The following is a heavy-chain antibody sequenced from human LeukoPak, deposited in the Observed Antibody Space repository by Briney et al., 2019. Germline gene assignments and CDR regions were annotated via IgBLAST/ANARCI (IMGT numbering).Heavy chain of an antibody. D-gene: IGHD3-10*01. CDR2: SSGESTYI. V-gene: IGHV3-21*01. CDR1: VFTFSTYT. J-gene: IGHJ4*02. Sequence: PGGPLRLSCAASVFTFSTYTINWVRQAPGKGLEWISSSSGESTYIFCADSVKGRFTISRDNAKNALYLQMNSLRAEDAAVYYCARGNYGSESLPFYYWGQGTLVTVSS. CDR3: ARGNYGSESLPFYY.